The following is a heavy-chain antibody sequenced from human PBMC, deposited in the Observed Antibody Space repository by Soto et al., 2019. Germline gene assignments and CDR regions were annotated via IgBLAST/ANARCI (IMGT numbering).Heavy chain of an antibody. CDR2: ISGSGGST. D-gene: IGHD1-26*01. Sequence: GGSLRLSCAASGFTFSSYAMSWVRQAPGQGLEWVSAISGSGGSTYYADSVKGRFTISRDNSKNTLYLQMNSLRAEDTAVYYCAKDINSGSYLDAFDIWGQGTMVTVSS. V-gene: IGHV3-23*01. CDR3: AKDINSGSYLDAFDI. CDR1: GFTFSSYA. J-gene: IGHJ3*02.